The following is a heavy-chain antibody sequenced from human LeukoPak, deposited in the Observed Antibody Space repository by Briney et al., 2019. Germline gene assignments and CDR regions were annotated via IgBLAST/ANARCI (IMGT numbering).Heavy chain of an antibody. D-gene: IGHD3-3*01. J-gene: IGHJ4*02. CDR3: ARCDFWSGVDY. V-gene: IGHV3-7*01. CDR2: IKQDGSER. CDR1: GFTFSSYW. Sequence: PGGSLRLSCAASGFTFSSYWMSWVRQAPGKGLEWVANIKQDGSERYYVDSVKGRFTISRVNAKNSLYLQMNSLRVEDTAVYYCARCDFWSGVDYWGQGILVTVSS.